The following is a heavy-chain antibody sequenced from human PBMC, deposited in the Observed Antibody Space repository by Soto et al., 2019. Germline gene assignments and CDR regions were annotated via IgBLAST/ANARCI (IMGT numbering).Heavy chain of an antibody. CDR2: IWYDGSNK. CDR1: GFTFRSYG. V-gene: IGHV3-33*01. Sequence: ESGGGVVQPGRSLRLSCAASGFTFRSYGMHWVRQAPGKGLEWVALIWYDGSNKYYADSVKGRFTISRDNSKNTLYLQMNSLRAEDTALYYCARLGGSGSYTVDYWGQGTLVTVSS. CDR3: ARLGGSGSYTVDY. J-gene: IGHJ4*02. D-gene: IGHD3-10*01.